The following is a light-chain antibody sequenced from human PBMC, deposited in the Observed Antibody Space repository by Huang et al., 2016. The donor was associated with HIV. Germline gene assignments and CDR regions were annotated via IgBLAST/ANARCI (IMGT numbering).Light chain of an antibody. Sequence: EIVLTQSPATLSLSPGERATLSCRASQSVNTFISWHQQKPGQAPRRLIYDASNRAAGIPARFSGSGSGTDFTLTISSLEPEDSAVYYCQQRSNWPHTFGQGTKLEIK. CDR1: QSVNTF. V-gene: IGKV3-11*01. J-gene: IGKJ2*01. CDR3: QQRSNWPHT. CDR2: DAS.